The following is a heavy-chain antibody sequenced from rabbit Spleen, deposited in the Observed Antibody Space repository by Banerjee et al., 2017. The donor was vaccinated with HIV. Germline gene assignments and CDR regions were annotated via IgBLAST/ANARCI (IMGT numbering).Heavy chain of an antibody. V-gene: IGHV1S45*01. J-gene: IGHJ4*01. D-gene: IGHD1-1*01. CDR2: INPISGNT. CDR3: TRDDGSGHYIDGYFNL. Sequence: QEQLVESGGGLVQPGGSLTLTCKASGFFDSSNAMCWVRQAPGKGLEWIGCINPISGNTVYATWAKGRFTISKASWTTVTLQVTSLTAADTATYFCTRDDGSGHYIDGYFNLWGQGTLVTVS. CDR1: GFFDSSNA.